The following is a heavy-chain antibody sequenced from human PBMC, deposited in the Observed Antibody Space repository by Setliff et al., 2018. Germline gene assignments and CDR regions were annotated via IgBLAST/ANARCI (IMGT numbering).Heavy chain of an antibody. V-gene: IGHV4-34*12. D-gene: IGHD6-19*01. CDR3: ARDFGGWNLYYFDF. CDR2: IIHSGST. CDR1: GGSFSGYY. Sequence: SETLSLTCAVYGGSFSGYYWSWIRQPPGKRLEWVGEIIHSGSTNYNPSLKSRVTISMDTSKNQFSLKVSSVTAADTAFYYCARDFGGWNLYYFDFRGQGTLVTVSS. J-gene: IGHJ4*02.